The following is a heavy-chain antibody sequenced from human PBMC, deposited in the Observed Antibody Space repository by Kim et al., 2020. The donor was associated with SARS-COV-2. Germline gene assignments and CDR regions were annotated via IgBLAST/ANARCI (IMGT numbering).Heavy chain of an antibody. Sequence: LSLTCVASGFTFSSYGMHWVRQAPGKGLEWVAVIWYDGSNKYYSDSVKGRFTISRDNSKNSLYLQMNSLRAEDTAVYYCARGSVTIFGVGYWGQGTLVTVSS. V-gene: IGHV3-33*08. CDR1: GFTFSSYG. D-gene: IGHD3-3*01. CDR3: ARGSVTIFGVGY. J-gene: IGHJ4*02. CDR2: IWYDGSNK.